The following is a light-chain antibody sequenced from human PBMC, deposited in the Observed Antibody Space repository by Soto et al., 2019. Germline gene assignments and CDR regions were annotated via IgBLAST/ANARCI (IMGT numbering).Light chain of an antibody. CDR2: KAS. CDR3: QQYSSYSWT. J-gene: IGKJ1*01. CDR1: QTISSW. V-gene: IGKV1-5*03. Sequence: SPSTLSASVGDRVAITCRASQTISSWLAWYQQKPGKAPNLLIYKASSLESGVPSRFSGSGSGTEFTLTISSLQPDDFATYYCQQYSSYSWTFGQGTKVDI.